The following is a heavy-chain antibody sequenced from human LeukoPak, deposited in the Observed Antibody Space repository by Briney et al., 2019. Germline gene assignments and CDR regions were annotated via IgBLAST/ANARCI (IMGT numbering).Heavy chain of an antibody. CDR2: INPNSGGT. CDR1: GYTFTGYY. Sequence: GASVKVSCKASGYTFTGYYMHWVRQAPGQGLEWMGRINPNSGGTNYAQKFQGRVTMTRDTSISTAYMELSRLRSDDTAVYYCARDLVPAAIPYYYMDVWGKGTTVTVSS. D-gene: IGHD2-2*01. J-gene: IGHJ6*03. V-gene: IGHV1-2*06. CDR3: ARDLVPAAIPYYYMDV.